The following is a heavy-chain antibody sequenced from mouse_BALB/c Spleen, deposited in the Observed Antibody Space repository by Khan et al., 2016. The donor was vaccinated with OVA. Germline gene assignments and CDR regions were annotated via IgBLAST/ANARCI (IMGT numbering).Heavy chain of an antibody. Sequence: EVELVESGGDFVRPGGSLKLSCAASGFTFSTYGMSWVRQTPDKRLEWVATLNTGGAYTYYPDSVKGRFTISRDNAKNTLYLQLSSLKSEDTAIYYCARLAYYYNSEGFAYWGQGTLVTVPA. J-gene: IGHJ3*01. CDR1: GFTFSTYG. D-gene: IGHD1-1*01. CDR3: ARLAYYYNSEGFAY. CDR2: LNTGGAYT. V-gene: IGHV5-6*01.